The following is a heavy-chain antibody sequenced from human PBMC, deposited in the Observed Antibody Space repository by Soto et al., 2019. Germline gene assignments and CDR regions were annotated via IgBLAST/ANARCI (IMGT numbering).Heavy chain of an antibody. CDR3: ARGGYCSGGRCYPLDY. D-gene: IGHD2-15*01. J-gene: IGHJ4*02. CDR1: GGSFSGYY. V-gene: IGHV4-34*01. CDR2: INHSGST. Sequence: SETLSLTCAVYGGSFSGYYWSWIRQPPGKGLEWIGEINHSGSTNYNPSLKSRVTISVDTSKNQFSLKLSSVTAADTAVYYCARGGYCSGGRCYPLDYWGQGTLVTVSS.